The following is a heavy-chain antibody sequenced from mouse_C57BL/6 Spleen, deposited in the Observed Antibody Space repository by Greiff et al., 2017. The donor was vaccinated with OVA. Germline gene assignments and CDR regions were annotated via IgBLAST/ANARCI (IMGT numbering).Heavy chain of an antibody. Sequence: QVQLQQPGAELVMPGASVKLSCKASGYTFTSYWMHWVKQRPGQGLEWIGEIDPSDSYTNYNQKFKGKSTLTVDKSSSTAYMQLSSLTSEDSAVYYCARSGPTGAYWGQGTLVTVSA. CDR3: ARSGPTGAY. V-gene: IGHV1-69*01. D-gene: IGHD1-3*01. CDR2: IDPSDSYT. CDR1: GYTFTSYW. J-gene: IGHJ3*01.